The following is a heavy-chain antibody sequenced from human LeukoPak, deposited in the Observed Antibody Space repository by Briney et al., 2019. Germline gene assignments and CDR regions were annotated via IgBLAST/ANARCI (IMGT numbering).Heavy chain of an antibody. CDR2: INPNSGGA. V-gene: IGHV1-2*02. Sequence: ASVKVSCKASGYTFTGYYIHWVRQAPGQGLEWMGWINPNSGGAKYAQKFQGRVTMTRDTSISTAYMGLSRLRSDDTAVYYCAKGRVVAGTKSLTYNWFDPWGQGTLVTVSS. CDR1: GYTFTGYY. CDR3: AKGRVVAGTKSLTYNWFDP. D-gene: IGHD6-19*01. J-gene: IGHJ5*02.